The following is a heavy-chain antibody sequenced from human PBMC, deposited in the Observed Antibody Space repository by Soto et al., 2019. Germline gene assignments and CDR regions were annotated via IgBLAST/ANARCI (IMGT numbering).Heavy chain of an antibody. D-gene: IGHD6-13*01. CDR2: IYDSGST. V-gene: IGHV4-39*02. CDR1: GGSISSSSYY. Sequence: QLQLQESGPGLVKPSETLSLTCTVSGGSISSSSYYWGWIRHPPGKGLEWIGSIYDSGSTYYNPSLRRRVTTSVDTAKTQCSLKLSSVTAADTAVYYCAREVIAAAGTDYWGQGTQVTVSS. CDR3: AREVIAAAGTDY. J-gene: IGHJ4*02.